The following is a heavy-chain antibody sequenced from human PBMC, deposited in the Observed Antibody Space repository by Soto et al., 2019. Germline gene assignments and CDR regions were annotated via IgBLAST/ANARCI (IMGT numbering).Heavy chain of an antibody. J-gene: IGHJ4*02. V-gene: IGHV3-30*18. Sequence: GGSLRLSCAASGFTFNIYGMHWVRQAPDKGLEWVALISYDGSNQYYADSVKGRFTISRDNSKNTLFLQMNSLRADDTAVYYYAKDQASGQGSFDSWGQGTLVTVSS. CDR1: GFTFNIYG. CDR3: AKDQASGQGSFDS. CDR2: ISYDGSNQ.